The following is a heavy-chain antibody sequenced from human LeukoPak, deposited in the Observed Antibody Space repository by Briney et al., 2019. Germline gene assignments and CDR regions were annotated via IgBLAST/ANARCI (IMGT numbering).Heavy chain of an antibody. D-gene: IGHD2-2*01. Sequence: GGSLRLSCAASGFTFSSYGMHWVRQAPGKGLEWVAFIRYDGSNKYYADSVKGRFTISRDNSKNTLYLQMNSRRAEDTAVYYCARFCSSTSCYSDAFDIWGQGTMVTASS. CDR3: ARFCSSTSCYSDAFDI. CDR1: GFTFSSYG. CDR2: IRYDGSNK. V-gene: IGHV3-30*02. J-gene: IGHJ3*02.